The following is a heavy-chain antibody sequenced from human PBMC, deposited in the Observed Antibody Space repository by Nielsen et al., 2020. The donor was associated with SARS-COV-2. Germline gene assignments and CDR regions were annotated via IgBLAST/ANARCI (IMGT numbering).Heavy chain of an antibody. D-gene: IGHD3-10*01. CDR3: ARDGGSGSYYDY. Sequence: GGSLRLSCAASGFTFSDYYMSWIRQAPGKGLEWVSYISSSSRTIFYADSVKGRFTISRDNANNSLYLQMNSLRAEDTAVYYCARDGGSGSYYDYWGQGTLVTVSS. J-gene: IGHJ4*02. CDR2: ISSSSRTI. CDR1: GFTFSDYY. V-gene: IGHV3-11*04.